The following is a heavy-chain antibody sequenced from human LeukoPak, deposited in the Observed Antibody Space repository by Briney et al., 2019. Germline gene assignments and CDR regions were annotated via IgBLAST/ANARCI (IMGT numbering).Heavy chain of an antibody. J-gene: IGHJ4*02. CDR1: GGSISSSSYY. D-gene: IGHD3-10*01. CDR3: AREKGTYGSGSYYLIDY. CDR2: IYYSGST. Sequence: SETLSLTCTVSGGSISSSSYYWGWIRQPPGKGLEWIGSIYYSGSTYYNPSLKSRVTMSVDTSKNQFSLKLSSVTAADTAVYYCAREKGTYGSGSYYLIDYWGQGTLVTVSS. V-gene: IGHV4-39*07.